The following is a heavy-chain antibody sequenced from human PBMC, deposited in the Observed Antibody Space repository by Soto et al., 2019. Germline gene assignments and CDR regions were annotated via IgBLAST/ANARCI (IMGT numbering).Heavy chain of an antibody. Sequence: EVQLVETGGGLIQPGGSLRLSCAASGLTVSSYHMNWVRQAPGKGLEWVSVTYKNGSTYYGDSVKGRFTISRDNSKNMVYLQMNSLRDVDTAVYYCARQWAVWGQGTLVTVSS. J-gene: IGHJ4*02. D-gene: IGHD2-8*01. V-gene: IGHV3-53*02. CDR1: GLTVSSYH. CDR3: ARQWAV. CDR2: TYKNGST.